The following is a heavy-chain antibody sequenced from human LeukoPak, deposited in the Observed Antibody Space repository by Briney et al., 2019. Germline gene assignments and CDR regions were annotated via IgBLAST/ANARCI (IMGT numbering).Heavy chain of an antibody. CDR2: ISHSGST. J-gene: IGHJ5*02. V-gene: IGHV4-34*01. Sequence: ASETLSLTCAVYGESFRAYYWTWLRQPPPKGLERIGEISHSGSTNYNPSLTSRVTISVDTPKTQFYLSLSSVTAAHPAVYYCARGDYGNQRSNNWFDPWGQGTLVTVSS. CDR1: GESFRAYY. CDR3: ARGDYGNQRSNNWFDP. D-gene: IGHD4-11*01.